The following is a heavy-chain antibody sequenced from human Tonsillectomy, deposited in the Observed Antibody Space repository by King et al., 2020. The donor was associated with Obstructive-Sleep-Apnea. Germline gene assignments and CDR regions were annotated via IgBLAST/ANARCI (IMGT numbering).Heavy chain of an antibody. D-gene: IGHD6-6*01. CDR1: GFTFNSYG. CDR2: ISYDGSNK. J-gene: IGHJ5*02. Sequence: VQLVESGGGVVQPGRSLRLSCAASGFTFNSYGMHWVRQAPGKGLEWLAVISYDGSNKNYGDSVKGRFTISRDNSKNTPYLKMKSLRAEDTAMYYCAKNEASISAVSTDPIAWGQGTLVTVSS. CDR3: AKNEASISAVSTDPIA. V-gene: IGHV3-30*18.